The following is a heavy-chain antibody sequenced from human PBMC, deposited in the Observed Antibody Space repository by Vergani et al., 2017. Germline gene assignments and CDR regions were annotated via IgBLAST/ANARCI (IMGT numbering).Heavy chain of an antibody. D-gene: IGHD5-18*01. CDR1: GFTFSSYA. V-gene: IGHV3-23*01. Sequence: EVRLLESGGGLVQPGGSLRLSCAASGFTFSSYAMSWVRQAPGKGLEWVSGISGSGGFTYYADSVKGRFTISRDNSKNTMFLQMNSLRAEDTAVYYCAKDDIGGYSYGSEGYWGQGTLVTVSS. CDR2: ISGSGGFT. J-gene: IGHJ4*02. CDR3: AKDDIGGYSYGSEGY.